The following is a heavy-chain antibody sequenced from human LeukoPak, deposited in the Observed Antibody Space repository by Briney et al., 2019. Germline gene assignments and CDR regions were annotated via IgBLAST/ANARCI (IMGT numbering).Heavy chain of an antibody. CDR2: ICWNSGE. CDR3: ARDRGYRDLDSLDM. Sequence: QSGGSLRLSCAACGFIFDDYAMQWLRQAPGKGVECVSRICWNSGEDYADPVKGRFTISRDNAKNSLYLQMNSRRAEDTALYYCARDRGYRDLDSLDMWGQDTMVTVSS. D-gene: IGHD5-18*01. J-gene: IGHJ3*02. CDR1: GFIFDDYA. V-gene: IGHV3-9*01.